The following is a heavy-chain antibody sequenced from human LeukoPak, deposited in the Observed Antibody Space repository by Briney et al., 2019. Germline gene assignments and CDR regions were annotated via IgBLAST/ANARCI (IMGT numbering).Heavy chain of an antibody. CDR2: IYRDGSS. CDR1: GLSVNSNY. CDR3: ARSFYDILIGYYQYFDY. J-gene: IGHJ4*02. V-gene: IGHV3-66*01. D-gene: IGHD3-9*01. Sequence: GGPLRLSCVASGLSVNSNYMSWVRQAPGKGLEWVSVIYRDGSSYYAESVKGRFTISRDNFKNTLYIQMNSLRAEDTAVYYCARSFYDILIGYYQYFDYWGQGTLVTVSS.